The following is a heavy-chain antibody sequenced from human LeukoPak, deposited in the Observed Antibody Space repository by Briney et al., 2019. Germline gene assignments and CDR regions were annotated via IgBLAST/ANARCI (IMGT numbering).Heavy chain of an antibody. V-gene: IGHV3-53*01. CDR2: IYTSDNT. CDR1: GFRVSDNF. Sequence: PGGSLRLSCAASGFRVSDNFMTWVRQAAGKGLEWVSVIYTSDNTYYADSVKGRFTISRDSSKNTLFLQMNSLRADDTAVYYCAKEYTGYAYFDYWGQGTLVTVSS. J-gene: IGHJ4*02. CDR3: AKEYTGYAYFDY. D-gene: IGHD3-9*01.